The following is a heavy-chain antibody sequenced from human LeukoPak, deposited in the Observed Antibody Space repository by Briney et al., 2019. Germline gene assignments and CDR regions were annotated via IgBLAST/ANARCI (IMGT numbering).Heavy chain of an antibody. CDR1: KFTFSSYW. V-gene: IGHV3-7*01. CDR2: IKQDGSEK. D-gene: IGHD2-8*01. CDR3: ARLTNRYYYYYYYMDV. J-gene: IGHJ6*03. Sequence: RSGGSLGLSCAASKFTFSSYWMSWVRQAPGKGLEWVANIKQDGSEKYYVDSVKGRFTISRDNAKNSLYLQMNSLRAEDTAVYYCARLTNRYYYYYYYMDVWGKGTTVTVSS.